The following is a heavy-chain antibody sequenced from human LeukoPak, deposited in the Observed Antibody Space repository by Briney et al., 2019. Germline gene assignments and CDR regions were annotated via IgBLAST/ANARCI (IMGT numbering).Heavy chain of an antibody. V-gene: IGHV5-51*01. CDR2: IYPGDSDT. J-gene: IGHJ6*03. Sequence: GESLKISCKGSGYSFTSYWIGWMRQMPGKGLEWMGIIYPGDSDTRYSPSFQGQVTISADKSISTAYLQWSSLKASDTAMYYCARGSSSSYYYYYMDVWGKGTTVTVSS. CDR3: ARGSSSSYYYYYMDV. CDR1: GYSFTSYW. D-gene: IGHD6-6*01.